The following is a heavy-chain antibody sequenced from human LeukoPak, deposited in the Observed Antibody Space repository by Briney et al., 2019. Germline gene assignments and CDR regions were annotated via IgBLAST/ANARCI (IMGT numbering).Heavy chain of an antibody. CDR1: GGSFSGYY. CDR3: ARGSKMLGYNWFDP. Sequence: KPSETLSLTCAVYGGSFSGYYWNWIRQPPGKGLEWIGEINHSGSTNYTPSLKSRVTISVDTSKNQFSLKLSSVTAADTAVYYCARGSKMLGYNWFDPWGQGTLVTVSS. D-gene: IGHD1-26*01. CDR2: INHSGST. J-gene: IGHJ5*02. V-gene: IGHV4-34*01.